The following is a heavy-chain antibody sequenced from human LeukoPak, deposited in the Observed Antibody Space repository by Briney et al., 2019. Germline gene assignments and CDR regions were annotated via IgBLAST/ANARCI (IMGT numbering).Heavy chain of an antibody. CDR2: IYYSGST. Sequence: SETLSLTCTVSGGSINSGDYYWNWIRQPPGKGLAWIGYIYYSGSTYYNPSLKSRVTISLDTSKNQFSLKLSSVTAADTAVYYCATWDGGRTKRYFDLWGRGTLVTVSS. CDR1: GGSINSGDYY. J-gene: IGHJ2*01. V-gene: IGHV4-30-4*08. CDR3: ATWDGGRTKRYFDL. D-gene: IGHD4-23*01.